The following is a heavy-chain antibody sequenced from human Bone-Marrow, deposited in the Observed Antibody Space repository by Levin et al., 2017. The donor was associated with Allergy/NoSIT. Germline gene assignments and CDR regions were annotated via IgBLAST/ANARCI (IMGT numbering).Heavy chain of an antibody. Sequence: AGGSLRLSCAASGFTFSSYWMSWVRQAPGKGLEWVANIKQDGSEKYYVDSVKGRFTISRDNAKNSLYLQMNSLRAEDTAVYYCARVPKYYDILTGHYRHGDWFDPWGQGTLVTVSS. V-gene: IGHV3-7*03. CDR2: IKQDGSEK. D-gene: IGHD3-9*01. J-gene: IGHJ5*02. CDR1: GFTFSSYW. CDR3: ARVPKYYDILTGHYRHGDWFDP.